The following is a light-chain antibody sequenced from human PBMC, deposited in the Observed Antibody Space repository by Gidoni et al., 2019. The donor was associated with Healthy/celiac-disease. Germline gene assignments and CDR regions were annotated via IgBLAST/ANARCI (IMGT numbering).Light chain of an antibody. V-gene: IGLV7-46*01. CDR3: LLSCSGARV. J-gene: IGLJ3*02. CDR2: DTS. Sequence: QAVVTQAPSLTVSPGGTVTLTCGSSTGAVPSGHYRYWFQQKPGQAPRTLIYDTSNNPPWTPPRFSASPLRGTAALTLSGAQPEDEAEYYCLLSCSGARVFGGGTKLTVL. CDR1: TGAVPSGHY.